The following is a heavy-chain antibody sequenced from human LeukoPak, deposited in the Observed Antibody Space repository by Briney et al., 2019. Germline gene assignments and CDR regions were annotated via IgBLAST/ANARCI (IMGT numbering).Heavy chain of an antibody. CDR1: GFSFSSYA. V-gene: IGHV3-23*01. J-gene: IGHJ6*04. CDR3: ARGPTMKMDV. Sequence: GGSLRLSCAASGFSFSSYAMSWVRQAPGKGLEWVSGISGSDGSTYYADSVKGRFTISRDNAKNSLYLQMNSLRAEDTAVYYCARGPTMKMDVWGKGTTVTVSS. CDR2: ISGSDGST. D-gene: IGHD3-22*01.